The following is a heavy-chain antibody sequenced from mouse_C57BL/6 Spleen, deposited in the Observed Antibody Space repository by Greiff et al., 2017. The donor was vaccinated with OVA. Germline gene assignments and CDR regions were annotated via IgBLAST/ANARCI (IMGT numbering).Heavy chain of an antibody. CDR3: AKGDYGSSFLFDY. J-gene: IGHJ2*01. Sequence: VQLQQSGAELVKPGASVKISCKASGYAFSSYWMNWVKQRPGQGLEWIGQIYPGDGDTNYNGKFKGKATLTADKSSSTAYMQLSSLTSEDSAVYFCAKGDYGSSFLFDYWGQGTTLTVSS. CDR1: GYAFSSYW. CDR2: IYPGDGDT. D-gene: IGHD1-1*01. V-gene: IGHV1-80*01.